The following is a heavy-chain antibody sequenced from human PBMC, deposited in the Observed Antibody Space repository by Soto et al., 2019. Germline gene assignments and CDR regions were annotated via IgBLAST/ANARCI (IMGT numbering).Heavy chain of an antibody. Sequence: EVQLVESGGGLVKPGGSLRLSCAASGFTFSSYSMNWVRQAPGKGLEWVSYISSSSSYIYYADSVKGRFTISRDNAKNSLYLQMNSLRAEDTAVYYCARGGGYDILTGKTFDYWGQGTLVTVSS. CDR1: GFTFSSYS. CDR3: ARGGGYDILTGKTFDY. CDR2: ISSSSSYI. D-gene: IGHD3-9*01. J-gene: IGHJ4*02. V-gene: IGHV3-21*01.